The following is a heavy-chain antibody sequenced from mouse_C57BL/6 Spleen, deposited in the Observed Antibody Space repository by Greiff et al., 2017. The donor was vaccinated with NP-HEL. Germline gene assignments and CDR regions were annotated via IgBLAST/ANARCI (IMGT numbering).Heavy chain of an antibody. V-gene: IGHV1-69*01. CDR2: IDPSDSYT. Sequence: QVQLQQPGAELVMPGASVKLSCKASGYTFTSYWMHWVKQRPGQGLEWIGEIDPSDSYTNYNQKFKGKSTLTVDKSSSTAYMQLSSLTSEDSAVYYCARWGRLSLPSFDYWGQGTTLTVSS. CDR1: GYTFTSYW. J-gene: IGHJ2*01. CDR3: ARWGRLSLPSFDY.